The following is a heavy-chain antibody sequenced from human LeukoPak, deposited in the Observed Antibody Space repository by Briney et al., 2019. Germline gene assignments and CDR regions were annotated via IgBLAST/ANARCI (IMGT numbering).Heavy chain of an antibody. CDR2: IYAGGST. J-gene: IGHJ6*04. V-gene: IGHV3-53*01. Sequence: GGSLRLSCAASLFSVSNNYISWVRQPPGKGLEWISVIYAGGSTFYTDSVKGRFTTSRDNSKNTVYLQMDRLTPEDTAVYYCARDPTGASVWGRGTTVTVSS. CDR3: ARDPTGASV. CDR1: LFSVSNNY. D-gene: IGHD1-14*01.